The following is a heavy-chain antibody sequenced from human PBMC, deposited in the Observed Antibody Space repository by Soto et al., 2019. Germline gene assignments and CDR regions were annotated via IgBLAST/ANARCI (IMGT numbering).Heavy chain of an antibody. Sequence: LSLTCAASGFTFSNAWMSWVRQAPGKGLEWVGRIKSKTDGGTTDYAAPVKGRFTISRDDSKNTLYLQMNSLKTEDTAVYYCTTDGGSSWFHSYFDYWGQGTLVTVSS. V-gene: IGHV3-15*01. CDR2: IKSKTDGGTT. CDR1: GFTFSNAW. D-gene: IGHD6-13*01. CDR3: TTDGGSSWFHSYFDY. J-gene: IGHJ4*02.